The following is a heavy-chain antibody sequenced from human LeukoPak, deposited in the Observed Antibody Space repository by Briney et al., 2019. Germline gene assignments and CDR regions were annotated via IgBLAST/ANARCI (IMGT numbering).Heavy chain of an antibody. Sequence: SVKVSCKASGGTFSSYAISWVRQAPGQGLEWMGGIIPIFGTANYAQKFQGRVTITTDESTSTAYMELSSLRSEDTAVYYCARGLGIWQPTEFDYWGQGTLVTVSS. CDR3: ARGLGIWQPTEFDY. CDR2: IIPIFGTA. D-gene: IGHD6-13*01. V-gene: IGHV1-69*05. CDR1: GGTFSSYA. J-gene: IGHJ4*02.